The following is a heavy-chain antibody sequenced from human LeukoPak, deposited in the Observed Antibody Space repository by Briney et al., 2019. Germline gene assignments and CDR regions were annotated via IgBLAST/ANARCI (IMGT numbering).Heavy chain of an antibody. Sequence: SETLSLTCTVSGSSISSSSYYWGWIRQPPGKGLEWIGNIYYSGDTYYNPSLKSRVTISVDTSKNQFSLKLNSVTAADTAVYYCARGFATMVRGVVLDFWGQGTLVTVSS. D-gene: IGHD3-10*01. CDR1: GSSISSSSYY. V-gene: IGHV4-39*01. J-gene: IGHJ4*02. CDR3: ARGFATMVRGVVLDF. CDR2: IYYSGDT.